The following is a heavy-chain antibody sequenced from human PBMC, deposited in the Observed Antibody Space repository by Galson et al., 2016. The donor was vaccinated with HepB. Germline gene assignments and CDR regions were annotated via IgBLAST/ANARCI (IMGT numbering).Heavy chain of an antibody. J-gene: IGHJ4*02. CDR3: SRDNWGSLDY. CDR1: GGSMRNYQ. V-gene: IGHV4-59*01. CDR2: IFNDGSGSA. Sequence: SETLSLTCSVSGGSMRNYQWSWVRQPPGKGLEWIGYIFNDGSGSANYNPSLKSRISISQDTSKKQFSLRLTSVTPADTAISYCSRDNWGSLDYWGQGTLVTVSS. D-gene: IGHD7-27*01.